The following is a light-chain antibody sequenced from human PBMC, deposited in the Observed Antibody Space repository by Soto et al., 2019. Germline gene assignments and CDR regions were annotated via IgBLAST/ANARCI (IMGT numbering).Light chain of an antibody. J-gene: IGKJ4*01. CDR2: WAS. Sequence: DIVMTQSPDSLAVSLGERATINCKSSQSVLYSSNNKNYLAWYQQKPGQPPKLLIYWASTRESGVPDRFSGSGSGTDFTLSISSLLAEDVAVYYCQQYYSYPLTFGGGTKVEIK. V-gene: IGKV4-1*01. CDR1: QSVLYSSNNKNY. CDR3: QQYYSYPLT.